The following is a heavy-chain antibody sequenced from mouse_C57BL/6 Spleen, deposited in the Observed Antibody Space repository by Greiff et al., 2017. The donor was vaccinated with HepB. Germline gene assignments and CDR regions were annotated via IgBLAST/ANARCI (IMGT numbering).Heavy chain of an antibody. CDR2: IYPGDGDN. J-gene: IGHJ3*01. CDR3: ARTDDYGEAWFAY. V-gene: IGHV1-80*01. CDR1: GYAFSSYW. Sequence: VQLQQSGAELVKPGASVKISCKASGYAFSSYWMNWVKQRPGKGLEWIGQIYPGDGDNNYKGKFKGKGTLTADKSSSTAYIHLRSLTSEDSAVYVCARTDDYGEAWFAYWGQGTLVTVSA. D-gene: IGHD2-4*01.